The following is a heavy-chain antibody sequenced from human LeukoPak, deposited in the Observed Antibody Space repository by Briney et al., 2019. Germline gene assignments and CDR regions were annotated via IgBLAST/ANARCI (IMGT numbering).Heavy chain of an antibody. D-gene: IGHD6-13*01. V-gene: IGHV1-69*13. CDR3: ARGIAAERYNWFDS. CDR2: IIPIFGTA. CDR1: GGTFSSYA. J-gene: IGHJ5*01. Sequence: GASVKVSCKASGGTFSSYAISWVRQAPGQGLEWMGGIIPIFGTANYARKFQGRVTITADESTSTAYMELSSLRSEDTAVYYCARGIAAERYNWFDSWGQGTLVTVSS.